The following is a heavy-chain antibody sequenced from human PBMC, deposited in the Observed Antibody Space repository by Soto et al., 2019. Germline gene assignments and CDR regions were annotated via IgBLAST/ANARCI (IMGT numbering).Heavy chain of an antibody. CDR3: ARGVGSGTYYNQYNWFDP. CDR1: GYTFTNYG. J-gene: IGHJ5*02. Sequence: ASVKVSCKASGYTFTNYGISWVRQAPGQGLEWLGWINTYNGNTNHAQKLQGRVTMTTDTSTSTAYMELRSLRSDDTAVYYCARGVGSGTYYNQYNWFDPWGQGVMVTVSS. V-gene: IGHV1-18*01. D-gene: IGHD3-10*01. CDR2: INTYNGNT.